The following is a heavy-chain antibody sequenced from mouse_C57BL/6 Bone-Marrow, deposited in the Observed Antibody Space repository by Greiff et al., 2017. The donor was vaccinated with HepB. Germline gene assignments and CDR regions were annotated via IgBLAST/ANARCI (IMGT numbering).Heavy chain of an antibody. V-gene: IGHV14-2*01. J-gene: IGHJ3*01. D-gene: IGHD2-1*01. CDR3: ARSPHGNYGVDFAY. Sequence: EVQLQQSGAELVKPGASVKLSCTASGFNIKDYYMHWVKQRTEQGLEWIGRIDPEDGETKYAPKFQGKATITADTSSNTAYLQISSLTSEDTAVYYVARSPHGNYGVDFAYWGQGTLVTVSA. CDR1: GFNIKDYY. CDR2: IDPEDGET.